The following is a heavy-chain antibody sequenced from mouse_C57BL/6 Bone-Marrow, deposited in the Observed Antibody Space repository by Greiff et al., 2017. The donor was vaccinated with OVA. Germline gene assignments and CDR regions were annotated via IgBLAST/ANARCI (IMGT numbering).Heavy chain of an antibody. CDR1: GYTIKNTY. CDR3: ARCGSSGNY. D-gene: IGHD1-1*01. J-gene: IGHJ2*01. CDR2: IDPANGNT. V-gene: IGHV14-3*01. Sequence: VQLQQSVAELVRPGASVKLSCTASGYTIKNTYMHWVKQRPEQGLEWIGRIDPANGNTKYAPKFQGKATITADTSSNTAYLQLSSLTSEDTAIYYCARCGSSGNYWGQGTTLTVSS.